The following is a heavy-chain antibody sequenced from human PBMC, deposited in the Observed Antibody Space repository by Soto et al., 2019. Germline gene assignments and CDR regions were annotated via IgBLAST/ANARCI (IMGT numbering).Heavy chain of an antibody. CDR3: ARELQGGGSGSGAFDY. D-gene: IGHD3-10*01. V-gene: IGHV1-8*01. CDR2: MNPKSGNT. CDR1: GYTFTSYD. Sequence: QVQLVQSGAEVKKPGASVKVSCKASGYTFTSYDINWVRQATGQGLEWMGWMNPKSGNTGYAQKFQGRVTMTRNTSISKAYMELSSLRSEDTAVYYCARELQGGGSGSGAFDYWGQGTLVTVSS. J-gene: IGHJ4*02.